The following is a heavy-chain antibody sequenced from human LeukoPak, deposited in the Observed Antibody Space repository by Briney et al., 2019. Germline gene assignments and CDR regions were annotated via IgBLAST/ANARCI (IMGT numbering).Heavy chain of an antibody. J-gene: IGHJ4*02. V-gene: IGHV4-31*03. CDR3: ARDAGGAAAGKFDY. CDR1: GGSISSGGYY. Sequence: SETLSLTCTVSGGSISSGGYYWSWIRQHPGKGREWIGYIYYSGSTYYNPSLKSRVTISVDTSKNQFSLKLSSVTAADTAVYYCARDAGGAAAGKFDYWGQRTLVTVSS. CDR2: IYYSGST. D-gene: IGHD6-13*01.